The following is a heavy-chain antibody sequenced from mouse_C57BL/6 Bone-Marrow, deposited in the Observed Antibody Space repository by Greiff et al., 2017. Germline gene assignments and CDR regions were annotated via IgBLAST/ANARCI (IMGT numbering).Heavy chain of an antibody. V-gene: IGHV6-6*01. Sequence: DVKLVESGGGLVQPGGSMKLSCAASGFTFSDAWMDWVRQSPEKGLEWVAEIRNKANNHATYYAESVKGRFTISRDESKSSVYLQMNSLRAEDTGIYYCTRRGYYYGSSWYWYFDVWGTGTTVTVSS. CDR3: TRRGYYYGSSWYWYFDV. J-gene: IGHJ1*03. CDR2: IRNKANNHAT. D-gene: IGHD1-1*01. CDR1: GFTFSDAW.